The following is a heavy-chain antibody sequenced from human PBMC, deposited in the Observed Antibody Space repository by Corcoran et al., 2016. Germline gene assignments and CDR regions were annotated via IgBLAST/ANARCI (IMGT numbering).Heavy chain of an antibody. J-gene: IGHJ5*02. CDR3: AGHRSNGGIFGLVSVWLDP. Sequence: QVQLVQSGAEVKKPGASVKVSCKASGYTFTSYGISWVRQAPGQGLEWMGWISAYNGNTNYAQKLQGRVTMTTDTSTSTAYMELRSLRSDDTAVYDCAGHRSNGGIFGLVSVWLDPLGQGTLVTVSS. CDR2: ISAYNGNT. CDR1: GYTFTSYG. D-gene: IGHD3-3*01. V-gene: IGHV1-18*01.